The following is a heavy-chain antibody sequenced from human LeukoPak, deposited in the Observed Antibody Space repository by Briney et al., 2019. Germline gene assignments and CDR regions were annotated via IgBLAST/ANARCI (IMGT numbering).Heavy chain of an antibody. CDR3: ARTKGGHSSGYIDY. CDR1: GGSVSSSSYY. J-gene: IGHJ4*02. Sequence: PSETLSLTCTVSGGSVSSSSYYWGWIRQPPGKGLEWIGSIYYSGSTYYNPSLKSRVTISVDTSKNQFSLKLSSVTAADTAVYYCARTKGGHSSGYIDYWGQGTLVTVSS. CDR2: IYYSGST. D-gene: IGHD3-22*01. V-gene: IGHV4-39*07.